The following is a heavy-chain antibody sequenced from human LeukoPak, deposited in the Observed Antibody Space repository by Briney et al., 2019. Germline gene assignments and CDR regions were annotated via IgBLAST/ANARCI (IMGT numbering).Heavy chain of an antibody. CDR3: ARGGGLDV. D-gene: IGHD3-16*01. V-gene: IGHV3-7*03. Sequence: GGSLRLSCAASGFTFSSYWMNWARQAPGKGLEWVASIDHNGNVNYYVDSVKGRFTISRDNAKNSLYLQMSNLRAEDTAVYFCARGGGLDVWGQGATVTVSS. J-gene: IGHJ6*02. CDR2: IDHNGNVN. CDR1: GFTFSSYW.